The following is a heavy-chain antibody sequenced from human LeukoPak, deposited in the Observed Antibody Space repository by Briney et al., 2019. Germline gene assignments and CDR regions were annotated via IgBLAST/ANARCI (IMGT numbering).Heavy chain of an antibody. Sequence: ASVKVSCKASGYTFTSYDINWVRQATGQGLEWMGWMNPNSGNTGYAQKFQGRVTMTRNTSISTAYMELSSLRSEDTAVCYCAVNYYDSSGRDDAFDIWGQGTMVTVSS. CDR3: AVNYYDSSGRDDAFDI. J-gene: IGHJ3*02. D-gene: IGHD3-22*01. CDR2: MNPNSGNT. V-gene: IGHV1-8*01. CDR1: GYTFTSYD.